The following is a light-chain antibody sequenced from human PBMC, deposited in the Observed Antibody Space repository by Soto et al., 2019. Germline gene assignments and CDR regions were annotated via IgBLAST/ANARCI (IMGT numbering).Light chain of an antibody. CDR1: PSISSG. CDR3: QQYNSYSLT. V-gene: IGKV1-5*03. CDR2: KAS. J-gene: IGKJ4*01. Sequence: DIQMTQSPSTLSASVGHRVTITCRASPSISSGLAWYQQQPGKAPKLLIYKASSLESGVPSRFSGSGSGTEFTLTISSLQPDDFATYYCQQYNSYSLTFGGGTKVEIK.